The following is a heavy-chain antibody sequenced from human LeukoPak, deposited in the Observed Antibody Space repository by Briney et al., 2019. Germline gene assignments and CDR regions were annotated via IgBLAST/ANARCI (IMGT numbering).Heavy chain of an antibody. D-gene: IGHD3-3*01. CDR3: ARDPAGTSYYDFWSGYYFDY. J-gene: IGHJ4*02. Sequence: GGSLRLSCVVSGFTVSSNYMSWFRQAPGKGLEWVSVIYSGGSTYYADSVKGRFTISRDNAKNSLYLQMNSLRAEDTAVYYCARDPAGTSYYDFWSGYYFDYWGQGTLVTVSS. V-gene: IGHV3-66*01. CDR1: GFTVSSNY. CDR2: IYSGGST.